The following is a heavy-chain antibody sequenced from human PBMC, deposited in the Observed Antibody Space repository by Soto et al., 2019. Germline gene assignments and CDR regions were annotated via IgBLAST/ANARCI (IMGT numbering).Heavy chain of an antibody. D-gene: IGHD3-22*01. Sequence: ASVKVSCRASGDTFTSYGISWVRQAPGQGLEWMGWISAYNGNTNYAQKLQGRVTMTTDTSTSTAYMELRSLRSDDTAVYYCARDRTYYYDSSSDFDYFGQRTLVTGSS. V-gene: IGHV1-18*01. CDR1: GDTFTSYG. CDR3: ARDRTYYYDSSSDFDY. CDR2: ISAYNGNT. J-gene: IGHJ4*02.